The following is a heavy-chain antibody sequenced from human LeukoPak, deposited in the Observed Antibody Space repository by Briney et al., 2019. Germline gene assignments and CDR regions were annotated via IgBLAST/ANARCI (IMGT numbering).Heavy chain of an antibody. CDR2: IIPIFGTA. CDR1: RGTFSSYA. J-gene: IGHJ5*02. CDR3: ARDVTMVRGARYRPYKWFDP. V-gene: IGHV1-69*13. D-gene: IGHD3-10*01. Sequence: SVKVSCKASRGTFSSYAIIWVRQAPGQGLEWMGGIIPIFGTANYAQKFQGRVTISADESTSTVHMELSSLRSEDTAVYYCARDVTMVRGARYRPYKWFDPWGQGTLVTVSS.